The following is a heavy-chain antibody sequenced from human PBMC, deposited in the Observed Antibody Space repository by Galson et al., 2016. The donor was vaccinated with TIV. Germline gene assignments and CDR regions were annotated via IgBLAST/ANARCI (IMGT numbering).Heavy chain of an antibody. CDR1: GGTFSSYA. Sequence: SVKVSCKASGGTFSSYALSWVRQAPGQGLEWMGRIIPILGMTNYAQRFQGRVTITADRSATTAYMELTTLTSDDTAVYYCARFVYGDYVDYWGQGTLVTVSS. CDR3: ARFVYGDYVDY. J-gene: IGHJ4*02. D-gene: IGHD4-17*01. CDR2: IIPILGMT. V-gene: IGHV1-69*04.